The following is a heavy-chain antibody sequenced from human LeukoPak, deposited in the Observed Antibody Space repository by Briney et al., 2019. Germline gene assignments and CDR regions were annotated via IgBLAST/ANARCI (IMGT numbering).Heavy chain of an antibody. CDR2: TYYRSKWYN. V-gene: IGHV6-1*01. Sequence: SQTLSLTCAISGDSVSSNSAAWNWIRQSPSRGLEWLGRTYYRSKWYNDYAISVRSRITITPDTSKNQFSLQLKSVTPEDTAMYYWASHRSDYGDYLAAFDIWGQGTMVTVSS. CDR3: ASHRSDYGDYLAAFDI. CDR1: GDSVSSNSAA. D-gene: IGHD4-17*01. J-gene: IGHJ3*02.